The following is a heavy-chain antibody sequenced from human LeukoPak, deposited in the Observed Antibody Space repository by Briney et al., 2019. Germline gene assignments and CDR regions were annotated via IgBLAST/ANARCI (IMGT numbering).Heavy chain of an antibody. CDR3: AKDGSPTKVTPNYLYMDV. CDR1: GFNLDGYA. D-gene: IGHD4-17*01. J-gene: IGHJ6*03. Sequence: PGGSLRLSCAASGFNLDGYAMHWVRQAPGKGLEWVSGITWNGGYIVYADSVKGRFTISRENAKNSLYLQMHSLRAEDTAFYFCAKDGSPTKVTPNYLYMDVWGKGTTVIVSS. V-gene: IGHV3-9*01. CDR2: ITWNGGYI.